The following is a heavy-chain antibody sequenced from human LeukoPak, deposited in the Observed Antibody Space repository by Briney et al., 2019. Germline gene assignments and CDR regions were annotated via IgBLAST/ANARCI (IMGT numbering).Heavy chain of an antibody. J-gene: IGHJ6*02. Sequence: SETLSLTCTVSGGSLSSGGYSWIWVRQPAGKGLEWIGYFYQSGSIYYNPSLESRVTISIDRSNNQFSLKLSSVTAADTAVYYCARERVGMDVWGQGTTVTVSS. V-gene: IGHV4-30-2*01. CDR2: FYQSGSI. CDR3: ARERVGMDV. CDR1: GGSLSSGGYS.